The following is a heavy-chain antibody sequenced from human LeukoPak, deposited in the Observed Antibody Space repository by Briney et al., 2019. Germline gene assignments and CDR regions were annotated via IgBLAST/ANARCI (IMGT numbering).Heavy chain of an antibody. CDR2: INPNSGGT. Sequence: ASVKVSCKASGYTFTGYYMHWVRQAPGQGLEWMGRINPNSGGTNYAQKFQGRVTMTRDTSISTAYMELSRLRSDDTAVYYCASVYDSSGYYSPGVDYWGQGALVTVSS. J-gene: IGHJ4*02. CDR1: GYTFTGYY. V-gene: IGHV1-2*06. CDR3: ASVYDSSGYYSPGVDY. D-gene: IGHD3-22*01.